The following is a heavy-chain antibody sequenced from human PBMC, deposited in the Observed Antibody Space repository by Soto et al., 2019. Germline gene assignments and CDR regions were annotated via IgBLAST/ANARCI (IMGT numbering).Heavy chain of an antibody. Sequence: GGSLRLSCAASGFTFSSYSMNWVRQAPGKGLEWVSYISSSSSTIYYADSVKGRFTISRDNAKNSLYLQMNSLRAEDTAVYYCASVWIQPYWGQGTLVTVSS. CDR3: ASVWIQPY. CDR2: ISSSSSTI. J-gene: IGHJ4*02. V-gene: IGHV3-48*01. CDR1: GFTFSSYS. D-gene: IGHD5-18*01.